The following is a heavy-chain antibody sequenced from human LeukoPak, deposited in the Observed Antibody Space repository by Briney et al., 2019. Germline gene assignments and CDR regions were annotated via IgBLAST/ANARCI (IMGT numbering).Heavy chain of an antibody. Sequence: GGSLRLSCAASGFTFDDYAMHRVRQAPGKGLEWVSGISWNSDTIGYVDSVKGRFTISRDNAKNSLYLQMNSLRPEDMALYYCTREYCSSARCYGFLDYWGQGTLVTVSS. D-gene: IGHD2-2*01. CDR1: GFTFDDYA. J-gene: IGHJ4*02. V-gene: IGHV3-9*03. CDR2: ISWNSDTI. CDR3: TREYCSSARCYGFLDY.